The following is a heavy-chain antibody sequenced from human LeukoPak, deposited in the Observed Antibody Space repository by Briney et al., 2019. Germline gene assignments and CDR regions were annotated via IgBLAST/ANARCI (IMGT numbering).Heavy chain of an antibody. D-gene: IGHD3-22*01. Sequence: SETLSLTCTVSGGSVSSGSYYWSWIRQPPGKGLEWIGYIYHSGSTYYNPSLKSRVTISVDRSKNQFSLKLSSVTAADTAVYYCARGTTHYYDSSGYWEYFDYWGQGTLVTVSS. V-gene: IGHV4-30-2*01. CDR3: ARGTTHYYDSSGYWEYFDY. CDR1: GGSVSSGSYY. CDR2: IYHSGST. J-gene: IGHJ4*02.